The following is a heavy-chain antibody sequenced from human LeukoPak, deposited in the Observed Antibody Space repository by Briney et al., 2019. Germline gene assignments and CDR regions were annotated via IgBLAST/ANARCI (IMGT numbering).Heavy chain of an antibody. CDR3: ARGSASNWPVDY. V-gene: IGHV1-69*13. D-gene: IGHD6-13*01. CDR1: GYTFTSYG. J-gene: IGHJ4*02. Sequence: SVKVSCKASGYTFTSYGISWVRQAPGLGLEWMGGIVPVFGTPNYAQKFQGRLTITADGSSTTAYMELRSLTSDDTAVYYCARGSASNWPVDYWGQGTLVTVS. CDR2: IVPVFGTP.